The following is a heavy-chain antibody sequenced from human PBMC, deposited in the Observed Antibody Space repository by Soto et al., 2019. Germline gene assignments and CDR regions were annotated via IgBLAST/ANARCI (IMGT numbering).Heavy chain of an antibody. CDR2: IHPNSGDT. D-gene: IGHD2-2*02. CDR3: ARDLSIHSWKWFDP. CDR1: GYTFTDHH. V-gene: IGHV1-2*02. Sequence: QVQLVQSGAEVKEPRASVKVSCRNSGYTFTDHHIHWVRQTPGQGPAYMGWIHPNSGDTKYTQRFQGRVTMTRDTSISTANMELRRLTANDTAYYYYARDLSIHSWKWFDPWGQGTLVTASS. J-gene: IGHJ5*02.